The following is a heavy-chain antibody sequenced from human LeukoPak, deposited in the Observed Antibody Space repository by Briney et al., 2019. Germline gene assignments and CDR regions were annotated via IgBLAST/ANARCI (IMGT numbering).Heavy chain of an antibody. V-gene: IGHV1-69*05. CDR2: IIPIFGTA. Sequence: ASVKVSCKASGGTFSSYAISWVRQAPGQGLEWMGRIIPIFGTANYAQKFQGRVTITTDESTSTAYMELSSLRSEDTAVYYCARDQGSPYYYMDVWGKGTTVTVS. CDR1: GGTFSSYA. D-gene: IGHD3-10*01. CDR3: ARDQGSPYYYMDV. J-gene: IGHJ6*03.